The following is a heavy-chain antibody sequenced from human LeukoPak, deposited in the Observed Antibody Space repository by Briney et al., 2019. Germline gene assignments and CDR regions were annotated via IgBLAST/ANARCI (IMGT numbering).Heavy chain of an antibody. V-gene: IGHV3-7*01. Sequence: GGSLRLSCAASGFIFSDYWMTWVRQAPGKGLEWLTNINEDGSVKHYVDSVKGRFTISSDNAKNSLYLQMNSLRAEDTAVYYCAREAAVDIVADYWGQGTLVTVSS. CDR3: AREAAVDIVADY. CDR1: GFIFSDYW. D-gene: IGHD2-15*01. J-gene: IGHJ4*02. CDR2: INEDGSVK.